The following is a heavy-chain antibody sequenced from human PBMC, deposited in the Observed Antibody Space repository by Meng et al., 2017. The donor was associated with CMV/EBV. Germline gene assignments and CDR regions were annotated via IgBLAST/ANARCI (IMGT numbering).Heavy chain of an antibody. CDR1: GYSISSGYY. CDR2: IHHSGNT. Sequence: SETLSLTCTVSGYSISSGYYCGWIRQPPGKELEWIGSIHHSGNTYYNPSLKSRVTISIDTSKNQFSLKLSSVTAADTAVYYCARVRYCDSSACYQLYDFWGQGTLVTVSS. CDR3: ARVRYCDSSACYQLYDF. D-gene: IGHD2-2*01. V-gene: IGHV4-38-2*02. J-gene: IGHJ4*02.